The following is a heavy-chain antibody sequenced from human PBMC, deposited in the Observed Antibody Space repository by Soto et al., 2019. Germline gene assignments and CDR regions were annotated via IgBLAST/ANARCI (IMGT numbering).Heavy chain of an antibody. CDR2: IKHDTSEA. CDR1: GFKFRDYW. Sequence: GGSLRLSCAASGFKFRDYWMSWVRQAPGKGLEWVGNIKHDTSEAHYADSVKGRFTITRDNIKNFLFLQMNGLRTDDTASYYCARDGVLFSGPYRPSRFDYWGLGTLVTVSS. CDR3: ARDGVLFSGPYRPSRFDY. J-gene: IGHJ4*02. V-gene: IGHV3-7*03. D-gene: IGHD3-16*02.